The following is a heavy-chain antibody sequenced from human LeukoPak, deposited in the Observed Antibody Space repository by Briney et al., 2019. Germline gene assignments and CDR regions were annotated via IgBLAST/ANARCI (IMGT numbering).Heavy chain of an antibody. CDR2: IYPYSGDT. D-gene: IGHD3-22*01. CDR1: GYTFTGYY. Sequence: ASVKVSCKASGYTFTGYYIHWVRQAPGQGLEWMGWIYPYSGDTNYAQNFQGRVTMTRDTSISTAYMELSRLRSDDTAVYYCARQRLYYYDTSGYVDAFDMWGQGTMVTVSS. J-gene: IGHJ3*02. CDR3: ARQRLYYYDTSGYVDAFDM. V-gene: IGHV1-2*02.